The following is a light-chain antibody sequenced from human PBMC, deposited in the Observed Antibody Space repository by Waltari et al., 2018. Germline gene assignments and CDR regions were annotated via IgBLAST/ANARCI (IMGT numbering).Light chain of an antibody. CDR3: ETRGHGTGV. Sequence: QQAGKGPRYWMQVNSDGSHRKGDEIPDRFSGSSCGAERYLTISSLQSEDEADYYCETRGHGTGVFGGGTKLTVL. J-gene: IGLJ3*02. CDR2: VNSDGSH. V-gene: IGLV4-69*01.